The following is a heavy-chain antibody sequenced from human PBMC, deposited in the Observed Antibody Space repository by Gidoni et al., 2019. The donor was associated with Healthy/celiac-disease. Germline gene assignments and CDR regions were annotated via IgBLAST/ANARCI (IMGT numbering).Heavy chain of an antibody. CDR2: IYYSGST. CDR3: ARRNYYDSSGYYDY. J-gene: IGHJ4*02. D-gene: IGHD3-22*01. V-gene: IGHV4-39*01. Sequence: QLQLQESGSGLVKPSETLSLTCTVFGGPISSSSYYWGWIRQPPGKGLGWIGSIYYSGSTYYNPSLKSRVTISVDTSKNQFSLKLSSVTAADTAVYYCARRNYYDSSGYYDYWGQGTLVTVSS. CDR1: GGPISSSSYY.